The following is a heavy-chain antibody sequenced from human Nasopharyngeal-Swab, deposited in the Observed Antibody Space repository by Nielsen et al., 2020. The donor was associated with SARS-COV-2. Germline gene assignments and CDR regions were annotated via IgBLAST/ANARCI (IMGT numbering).Heavy chain of an antibody. CDR3: SRDLPSAQYYDFWSGYFYYYYGMDV. D-gene: IGHD3-3*01. CDR2: ISAYNGNT. CDR1: GYIFTSYG. V-gene: IGHV1-18*01. Sequence: ASEKVSCKAAGYIFTSYGISWVRQDPGQGLEGMGWISAYNGNTKYAQKLQGRVTMTTDTSTSTAYLELRSLRSDDTAVYYCSRDLPSAQYYDFWSGYFYYYYGMDVWGQGTTVTVSS. J-gene: IGHJ6*02.